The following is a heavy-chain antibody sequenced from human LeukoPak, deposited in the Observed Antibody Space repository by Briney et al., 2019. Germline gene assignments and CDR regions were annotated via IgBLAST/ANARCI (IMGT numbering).Heavy chain of an antibody. CDR2: INTNTGNP. J-gene: IGHJ4*02. Sequence: ASVKVSCKASGYTFTSYAMNWVRQAPGQGLEWMGWINTNTGNPTYAQGFTGRFVFSLDTSVSTAYLQISSLKAEDTAVYYCAREYCSSTSCYSGDFDYWGQGTLATVSS. V-gene: IGHV7-4-1*02. CDR1: GYTFTSYA. CDR3: AREYCSSTSCYSGDFDY. D-gene: IGHD2-2*02.